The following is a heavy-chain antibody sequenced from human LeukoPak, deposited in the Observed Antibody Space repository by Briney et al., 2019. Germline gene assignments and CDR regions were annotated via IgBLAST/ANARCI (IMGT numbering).Heavy chain of an antibody. Sequence: KASETLSLTCTVSGGSTISYYWSWIRQPPGKGLEWIGYIYYSGSTNYNPSLKSRVTISVETSKNQFSLKLSSVTAADTGVYYCARAYDFLSVPGGHYYYYYMNVWGKGTTVTVSS. J-gene: IGHJ6*03. CDR2: IYYSGST. CDR1: GGSTISYY. CDR3: ARAYDFLSVPGGHYYYYYMNV. V-gene: IGHV4-59*01. D-gene: IGHD3-3*01.